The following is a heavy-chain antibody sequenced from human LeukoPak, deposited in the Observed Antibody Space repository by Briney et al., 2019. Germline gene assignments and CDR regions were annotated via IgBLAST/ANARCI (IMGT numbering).Heavy chain of an antibody. J-gene: IGHJ4*02. D-gene: IGHD2-21*02. CDR1: GVSIGSGYY. CDR3: TRDIGDFVSDF. Sequence: TSETLSLTCTVSGVSIGSGYYWAWIRQPPGRGLEWIGSIHYGGTTHCNPSLQSRVTISADTSKNQFALDLRSVTAADTAVYYCTRDIGDFVSDFWGQGTLVTVSS. V-gene: IGHV4-38-2*02. CDR2: IHYGGTT.